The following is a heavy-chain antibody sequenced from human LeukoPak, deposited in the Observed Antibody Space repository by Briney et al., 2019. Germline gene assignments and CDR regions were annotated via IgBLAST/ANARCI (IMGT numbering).Heavy chain of an antibody. Sequence: SETLSLTCTVSGGSISSYYWSWIRQPAGKGLEWIGRIYTSGSTNYNPSLKSRVTMSVDTSKNQFSLKLSSVTAADTAVYYCAREGTRGSSSWYGAYSWFDPWGQGTLVTVSS. CDR3: AREGTRGSSSWYGAYSWFDP. D-gene: IGHD6-13*01. J-gene: IGHJ5*02. CDR2: IYTSGST. V-gene: IGHV4-4*07. CDR1: GGSISSYY.